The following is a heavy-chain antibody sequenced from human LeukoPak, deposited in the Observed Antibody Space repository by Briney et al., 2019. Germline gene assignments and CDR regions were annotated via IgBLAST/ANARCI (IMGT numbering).Heavy chain of an antibody. D-gene: IGHD6-19*01. CDR2: ISGSGGST. CDR3: AKASGQWLVYFDY. Sequence: GGSLRLSCAASGFTFSSYAMSWVRQAPGKGLEWVSAISGSGGSTYYADSVKGRFTISGDNSKNTLYLQMNSLRAEDTAVYYCAKASGQWLVYFDYWGQGTLVTVSS. CDR1: GFTFSSYA. V-gene: IGHV3-23*01. J-gene: IGHJ4*02.